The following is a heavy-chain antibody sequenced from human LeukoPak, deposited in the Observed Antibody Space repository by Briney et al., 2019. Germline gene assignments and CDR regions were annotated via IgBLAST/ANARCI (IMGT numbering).Heavy chain of an antibody. V-gene: IGHV3-53*01. CDR1: GFIVSSNY. J-gene: IGHJ6*02. Sequence: GGSLRLSCAASGFIVSSNYMTWVRQAPGKGLEWVSVIYSGGRTYYADSVKGRFTLSRDNSKNTLYLHMNSLRAEDTAVYYCARGNSGTSYVDNYGLDVWGQGTTVTVSS. D-gene: IGHD1-26*01. CDR2: IYSGGRT. CDR3: ARGNSGTSYVDNYGLDV.